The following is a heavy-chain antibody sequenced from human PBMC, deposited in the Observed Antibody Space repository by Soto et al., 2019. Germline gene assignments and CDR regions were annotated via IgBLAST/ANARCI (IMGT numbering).Heavy chain of an antibody. CDR2: IYYSGST. CDR1: GGSISSYY. V-gene: IGHV4-59*01. D-gene: IGHD6-19*01. Sequence: PSETLSLTCTVSGGSISSYYWSWIRQPPGKGLEWIGYIYYSGSTNYNPSLKSRVTISVDTSKNQFSLKLSSVTAADTAVYYCARVRGQWLVRWRFDPWGQGTLVTVSS. CDR3: ARVRGQWLVRWRFDP. J-gene: IGHJ5*02.